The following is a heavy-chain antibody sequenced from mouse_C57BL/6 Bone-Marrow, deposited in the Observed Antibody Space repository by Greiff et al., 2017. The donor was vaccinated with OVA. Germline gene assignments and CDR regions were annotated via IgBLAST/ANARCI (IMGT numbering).Heavy chain of an antibody. J-gene: IGHJ3*01. Sequence: DVMLVESGGGLVQPGGSLKLSCAASGFTFSDYGMAWVRQAPRKGPEWVAFISNLAYSIYYADTVTGRFTISRETAKNTLYLEMSGLRSEDTAMYYCARQGAGAWFAYWGQGTLVTVSA. V-gene: IGHV5-15*01. CDR3: ARQGAGAWFAY. CDR1: GFTFSDYG. CDR2: ISNLAYSI.